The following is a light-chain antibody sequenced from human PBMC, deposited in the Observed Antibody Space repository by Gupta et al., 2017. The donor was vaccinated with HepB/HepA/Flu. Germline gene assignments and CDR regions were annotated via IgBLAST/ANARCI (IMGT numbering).Light chain of an antibody. CDR3: QGFYTISDHWV. Sequence: YVLTQPPSVAVAPRKTAIITCWGNDIGRKSVHWYQKAPSQAPVLDVYDNRARPSRLPQRFSDSNSRNTAMLTISRVADGDEADYYCQGFYTISDHWVFGGGTKVTVL. J-gene: IGLJ3*02. V-gene: IGLV3-21*03. CDR2: DNR. CDR1: DIGRKS.